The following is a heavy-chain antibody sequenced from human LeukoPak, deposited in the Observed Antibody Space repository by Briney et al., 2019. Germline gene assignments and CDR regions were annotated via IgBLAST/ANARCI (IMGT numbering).Heavy chain of an antibody. D-gene: IGHD5-12*01. V-gene: IGHV3-48*02. CDR3: ARDRGGYEFFDY. CDR2: ISTRSGTI. J-gene: IGHJ4*02. CDR1: GFSFSNCS. Sequence: GGSLRLSCVASGFSFSNCSMNWVRQAPGKGLEWVSYISTRSGTIYYTDSVKGRFTISRDNAKNSLYLQMNSLRDEDTAVYYCARDRGGYEFFDYWGQGILVTVSS.